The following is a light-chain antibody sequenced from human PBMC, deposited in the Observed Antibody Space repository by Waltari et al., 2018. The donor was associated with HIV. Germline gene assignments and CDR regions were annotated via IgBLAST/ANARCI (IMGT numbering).Light chain of an antibody. Sequence: QSVLTQPPSASGTPGQRVTISCSGSSSNIENNNVNWYQQLPGTAPKLLIYSNNPRPSGVPDRISGSKSGTSASLAISGLQSEDEADYYCVTWDDSLSGMVFGGGTKLTVL. J-gene: IGLJ2*01. V-gene: IGLV1-44*01. CDR1: SSNIENNN. CDR3: VTWDDSLSGMV. CDR2: SNN.